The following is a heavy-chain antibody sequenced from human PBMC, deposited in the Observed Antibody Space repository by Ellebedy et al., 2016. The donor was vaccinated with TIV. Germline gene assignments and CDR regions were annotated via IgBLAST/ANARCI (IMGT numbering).Heavy chain of an antibody. CDR3: ARDRDAAMASYYYYGMDV. V-gene: IGHV1-2*02. J-gene: IGHJ6*02. D-gene: IGHD5-18*01. CDR2: ISPNSGTT. Sequence: AASVKVSCKAPRYTLTAYYVHWVRQAPGQGLEWMGWISPNSGTTNSARKFQGRVTMTRDTSISTAYIELRRLTSDDTDVYYCARDRDAAMASYYYYGMDVWGQGTTVTVSS. CDR1: RYTLTAYY.